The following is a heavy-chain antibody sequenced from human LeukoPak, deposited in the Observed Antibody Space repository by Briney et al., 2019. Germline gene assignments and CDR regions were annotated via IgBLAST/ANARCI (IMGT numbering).Heavy chain of an antibody. CDR1: GYTFTSYA. CDR3: ARTLYYYGSGSYYSSFDY. CDR2: INAGNGNT. D-gene: IGHD3-10*01. V-gene: IGHV1-3*01. Sequence: ASVKVSCKASGYTFTSYAMHWVRQAPGQRLEWMGWINAGNGNTKYSQKFQGRVTITRDTSASTAYMELSSLRSEDTAVYYCARTLYYYGSGSYYSSFDYWGQGTLVTVSS. J-gene: IGHJ4*02.